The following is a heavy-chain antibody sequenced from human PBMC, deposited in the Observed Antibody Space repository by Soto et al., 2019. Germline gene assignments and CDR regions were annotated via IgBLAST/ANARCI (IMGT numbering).Heavy chain of an antibody. D-gene: IGHD2-15*01. CDR2: ISGSGGST. J-gene: IGHJ4*02. Sequence: GGSLRLSCAASGFTFSSYAMSWFRQAPGKGLEWVSAISGSGGSTYYADSVKGRFTISRDNSKNTLYLQMNSLRAEDTAVYYCAKDSAPPIVVVVAATEAFDYWGQGTLVTVSS. CDR1: GFTFSSYA. CDR3: AKDSAPPIVVVVAATEAFDY. V-gene: IGHV3-23*01.